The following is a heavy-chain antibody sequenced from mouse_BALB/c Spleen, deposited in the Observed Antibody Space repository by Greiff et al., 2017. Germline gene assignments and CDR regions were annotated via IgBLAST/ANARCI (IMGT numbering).Heavy chain of an antibody. J-gene: IGHJ4*01. V-gene: IGHV2-9*02. Sequence: VQLQQSGPGLVAPSQSLSITCTVSGFSLTSYGVHWVRQPPGKGLEWLGVIWAGGSTNYNSALMSRLSISKDNSKSQVFLKMNSLQANDTAIYYCARKRRNYYAMDYWGQGTSVTVSS. CDR1: GFSLTSYG. CDR3: ARKRRNYYAMDY. CDR2: IWAGGST.